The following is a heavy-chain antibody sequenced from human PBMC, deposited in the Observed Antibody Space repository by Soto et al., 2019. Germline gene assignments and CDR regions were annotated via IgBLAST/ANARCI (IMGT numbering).Heavy chain of an antibody. V-gene: IGHV5-10-1*01. D-gene: IGHD3-3*01. CDR3: ARLKPTYYDFWSGPAGGYYGTDV. Sequence: GESLKISCKGSGYSFTSYWISWVRQMPGKGLEWMGRIDPSDSYTNYSPSFQGHVTISADKSISTAYLQWSSLKASDTAMYYCARLKPTYYDFWSGPAGGYYGTDVWGKGTTVTVSS. J-gene: IGHJ6*04. CDR1: GYSFTSYW. CDR2: IDPSDSYT.